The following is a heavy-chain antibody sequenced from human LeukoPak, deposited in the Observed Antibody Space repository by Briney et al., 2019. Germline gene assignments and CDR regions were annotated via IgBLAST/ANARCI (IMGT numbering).Heavy chain of an antibody. CDR1: GGSISSSSYY. Sequence: SETLCLTCTVSGGSISSSSYYWGWIRQPPGKGLEWIGSIYYSGSTYYNPSLKSRVTISVDTSKNQFSLKLSSVTAADTAVYYCARKEAGDYDFWSGYYYYFDYWGQGTLVTVSS. J-gene: IGHJ4*02. CDR2: IYYSGST. CDR3: ARKEAGDYDFWSGYYYYFDY. V-gene: IGHV4-39*01. D-gene: IGHD3-3*01.